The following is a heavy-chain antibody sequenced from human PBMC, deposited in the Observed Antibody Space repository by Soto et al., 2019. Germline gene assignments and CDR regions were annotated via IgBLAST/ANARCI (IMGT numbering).Heavy chain of an antibody. V-gene: IGHV5-51*01. CDR1: GYTFTSYW. Sequence: PGESLKISCKTSGYTFTSYWIGWVRQMPRKGLEWMGIIYPADSDTRYRPSFQGQVTISADKSINTAYLQWSSLKASDTAMYYCASGGFGEVPFDKWGQGTQVTVSS. J-gene: IGHJ4*02. D-gene: IGHD3-10*01. CDR2: IYPADSDT. CDR3: ASGGFGEVPFDK.